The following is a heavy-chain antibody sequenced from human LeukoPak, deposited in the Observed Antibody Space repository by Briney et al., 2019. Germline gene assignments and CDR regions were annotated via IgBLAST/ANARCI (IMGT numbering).Heavy chain of an antibody. J-gene: IGHJ4*02. V-gene: IGHV3-21*01. CDR2: ISSSSSYI. D-gene: IGHD6-19*01. CDR3: ARPGDGWSWGIAVAGTLHFDY. CDR1: GFTFSSYS. Sequence: GGSLRLSCAASGFTFSSYSMNWVRQAPGKGLEWVSSISSSSSYIYYADSVKGRFTISRDNAKNSLYLQMNSLRAEDTAVYYCARPGDGWSWGIAVAGTLHFDYWGQGTLVTVSS.